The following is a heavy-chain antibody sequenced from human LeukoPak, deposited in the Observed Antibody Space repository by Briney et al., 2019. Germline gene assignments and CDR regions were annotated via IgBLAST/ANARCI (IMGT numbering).Heavy chain of an antibody. J-gene: IGHJ4*02. CDR2: TSNQGNNI. V-gene: IGHV3-30*03. D-gene: IGHD1-26*01. CDR1: GFTFSSFG. Sequence: GGSLRLSCAASGFTFSSFGMHWVRQAPGKGLEWVALTSNQGNNIDYVNSVRGRFTISRDNSKSTLYLQMSSLRPEDTAIYYCVRDRYSGNYRQAGTFAYWGQGTLVTVSS. CDR3: VRDRYSGNYRQAGTFAY.